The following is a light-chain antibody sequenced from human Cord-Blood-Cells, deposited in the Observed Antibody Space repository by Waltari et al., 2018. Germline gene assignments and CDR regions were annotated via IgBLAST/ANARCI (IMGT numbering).Light chain of an antibody. CDR2: EVS. Sequence: QSALTQPPSASGSPGQSVTIPCTGTSSDVGGYNYVSWYQQHPGKAPKLMIYEVSKRPPGVPDRFSGSKSGNTASLTVSGLQAEDEADYYCSSYAGSNNLVFGGGTKLTVL. CDR3: SSYAGSNNLV. J-gene: IGLJ2*01. CDR1: SSDVGGYNY. V-gene: IGLV2-8*01.